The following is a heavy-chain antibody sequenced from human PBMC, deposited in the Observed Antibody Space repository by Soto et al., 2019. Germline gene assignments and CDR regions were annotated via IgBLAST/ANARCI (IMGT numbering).Heavy chain of an antibody. CDR3: ARGPIYYYDSSGYYFDY. CDR2: ISYDGSNK. CDR1: GFTFSSYA. D-gene: IGHD3-22*01. Sequence: GGSLRLSCAASGFTFSSYAMHWVRQAPGKGLEWVAVISYDGSNKYYADSVKGRFTISRDNSKNTLYLQMNSLRAEDTAVYYCARGPIYYYDSSGYYFDYWGQGTLVTVSS. V-gene: IGHV3-30-3*01. J-gene: IGHJ4*02.